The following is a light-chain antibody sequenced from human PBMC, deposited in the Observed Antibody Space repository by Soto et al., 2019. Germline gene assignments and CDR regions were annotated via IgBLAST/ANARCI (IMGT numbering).Light chain of an antibody. CDR2: GAS. V-gene: IGKV3-15*01. J-gene: IGKJ1*01. CDR3: QQYNNWPWT. CDR1: QSISDT. Sequence: EIVMTQSPSTLPVSPGGRATLSCRASQSISDTLAWYQQKPGQAPRLLIYGASARATTFPARFSGSGSGTDFTLTISSLQSEDFAVYYCQQYNNWPWTFGQGTKVDIK.